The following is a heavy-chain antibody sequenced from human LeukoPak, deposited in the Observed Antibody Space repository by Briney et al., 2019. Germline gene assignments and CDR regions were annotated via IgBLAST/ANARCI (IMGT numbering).Heavy chain of an antibody. CDR3: ARPRSQWVHFDY. CDR2: IIPIFGTA. V-gene: IGHV1-69*13. J-gene: IGHJ4*02. CDR1: GGTFSSYA. Sequence: ASVKVSCKASGGTFSSYAISWVRQAPGRGLEWMGGIIPIFGTANYAQKFQGRVTITADESTSTAYMELSSLRSEDTAVYYCARPRSQWVHFDYWGQGTLVTVSS. D-gene: IGHD2-8*01.